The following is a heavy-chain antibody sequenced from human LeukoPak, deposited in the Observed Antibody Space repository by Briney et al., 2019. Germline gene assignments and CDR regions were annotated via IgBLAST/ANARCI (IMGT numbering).Heavy chain of an antibody. J-gene: IGHJ4*02. Sequence: PGGSLRLSCAASGFTVSSNYMSWVRQAPGKGLEWVSVIYSGGSTYYADSVKGRFTISRDDSRNTLYLQMNSLRAEDTAVYYCARALPYDFWSGTHLYYFDYWGQGTLVTVSS. V-gene: IGHV3-53*01. CDR1: GFTVSSNY. CDR2: IYSGGST. CDR3: ARALPYDFWSGTHLYYFDY. D-gene: IGHD3-3*01.